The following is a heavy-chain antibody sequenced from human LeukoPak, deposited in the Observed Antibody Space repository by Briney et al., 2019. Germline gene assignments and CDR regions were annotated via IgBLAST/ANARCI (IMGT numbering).Heavy chain of an antibody. CDR2: IRYDGSNK. CDR3: AKDERAYCSSTSCSLDY. D-gene: IGHD2-2*01. Sequence: GGSLRLSCAASGFTFSSYGMHWVRQAPGKGLEWVAFIRYDGSNKYYADSVKGRFTISRDNSKNTLYLQMNSLRAEDTAVYYCAKDERAYCSSTSCSLDYWGQGTLVTVSS. V-gene: IGHV3-30*02. J-gene: IGHJ4*02. CDR1: GFTFSSYG.